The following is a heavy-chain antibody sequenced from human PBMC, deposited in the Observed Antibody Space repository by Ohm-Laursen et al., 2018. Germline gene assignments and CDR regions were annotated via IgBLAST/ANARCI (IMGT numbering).Heavy chain of an antibody. Sequence: SDTLSLTCAVYGGSFSGYYWSWIRQPPGKGLEWIGYIYYSGSTNYNPSLKSRVTISLDTSKNQFSLKLTSVTATDTAVYYCARGVGATFYWYFDRWGRGTLVSVSS. CDR1: GGSFSGYY. CDR3: ARGVGATFYWYFDR. V-gene: IGHV4-59*08. CDR2: IYYSGST. D-gene: IGHD1-26*01. J-gene: IGHJ2*01.